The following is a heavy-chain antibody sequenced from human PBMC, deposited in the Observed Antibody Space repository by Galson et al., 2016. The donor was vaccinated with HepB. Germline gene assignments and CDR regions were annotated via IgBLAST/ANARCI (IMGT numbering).Heavy chain of an antibody. CDR2: INTSSTYI. V-gene: IGHV3-21*01. CDR1: GFTFSGYS. J-gene: IGHJ5*02. D-gene: IGHD3-10*01. CDR3: ARAAERGYSGSESRLDL. Sequence: SLRLSCAASGFTFSGYSGNWVRQAPGKGLEWISYINTSSTYIYYTASVKGRFTISRDNAKNSLYLQMNSLRGEDTAIYYCARAAERGYSGSESRLDLWGLGTLVTVSS.